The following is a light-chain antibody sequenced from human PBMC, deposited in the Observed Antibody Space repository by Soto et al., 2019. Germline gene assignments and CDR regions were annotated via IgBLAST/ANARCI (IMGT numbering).Light chain of an antibody. CDR3: QQYYSNPLT. J-gene: IGKJ2*01. CDR2: WAS. V-gene: IGKV4-1*01. Sequence: DIVMTQSPDSLAVSLGERATINRKSSQSVLYSSNNKNYLAWYQHKPGQPPKLLIYWASIRESGVPDRFTGSGSGTDFTLTISSLQAEDVAVYYCQQYYSNPLTFGQGTKLEIK. CDR1: QSVLYSSNNKNY.